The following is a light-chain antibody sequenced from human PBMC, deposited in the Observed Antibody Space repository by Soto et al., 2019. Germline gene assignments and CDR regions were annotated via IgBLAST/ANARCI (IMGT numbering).Light chain of an antibody. CDR1: QSINTY. CDR2: DAS. V-gene: IGKV3D-11*02. J-gene: IGKJ5*01. CDR3: QQRRSWQVT. Sequence: ETVLTQSPATLSLSPGEGATLSCRASQSINTYLAWYQQKPGQAPRLLIYDASKRASGIPARFSGSGSGTNFTLTISRLEPEDFAVYYCQQRRSWQVTFGQGTRLEIK.